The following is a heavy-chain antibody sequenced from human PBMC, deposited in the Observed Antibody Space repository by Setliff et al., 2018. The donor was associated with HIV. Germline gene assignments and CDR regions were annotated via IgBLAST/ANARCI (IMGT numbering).Heavy chain of an antibody. J-gene: IGHJ4*02. CDR3: ARDLWSSSLV. Sequence: GGSLRLSCAASGFTFSNYWLHWVRQAPEKGLVWVSRINPDGSNPTYADSVKGRFTISRDNAKNMLYLQMSSLTAEDTAVYYCARDLWSSSLVWGQGTLVTVSS. V-gene: IGHV3-74*01. CDR1: GFTFSNYW. CDR2: INPDGSNP. D-gene: IGHD6-6*01.